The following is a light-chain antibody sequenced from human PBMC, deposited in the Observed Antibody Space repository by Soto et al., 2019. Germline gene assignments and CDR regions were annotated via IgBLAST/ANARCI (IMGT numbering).Light chain of an antibody. CDR3: CSYAGSTTYV. CDR1: RSEVGRYNL. V-gene: IGLV2-23*01. J-gene: IGLJ1*01. Sequence: QAALTQPASVSGAPGQSITISCTGTRSEVGRYNLVSWYQQSPGKAPKLIIYEGSKRPSGVSNRFSGSKSGNTASLTISGRQAEDEADYHCCSYAGSTTYVFGTGTKVTVL. CDR2: EGS.